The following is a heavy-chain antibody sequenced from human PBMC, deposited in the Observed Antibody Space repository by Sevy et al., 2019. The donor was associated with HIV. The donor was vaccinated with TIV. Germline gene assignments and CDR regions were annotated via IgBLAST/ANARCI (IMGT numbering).Heavy chain of an antibody. J-gene: IGHJ4*02. CDR3: ARESGSGWYVDS. D-gene: IGHD6-19*01. V-gene: IGHV3-33*08. Sequence: GGSLRLSCSTFGFTFSNYGMHWVRQAPGRGLEWVAAIFSDGNYQYYADSVKGRVTISRDTSKNTLYLQMRSLRADDTAMYYCARESGSGWYVDSWGRGTLVTVSS. CDR1: GFTFSNYG. CDR2: IFSDGNYQ.